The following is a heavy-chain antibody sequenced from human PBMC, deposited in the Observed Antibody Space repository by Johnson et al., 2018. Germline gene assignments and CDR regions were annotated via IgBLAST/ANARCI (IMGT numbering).Heavy chain of an antibody. CDR1: GGTFSSYA. V-gene: IGHV1-69*01. CDR2: TMPIFGTT. Sequence: QVQLVESGAEAKKPGSSVKVSCEASGGTFSSYAISWVRQAPGQGLEWMGGTMPIFGTTKYAQKFQGRVTITADASTSRASMELSSLRSEDTAIYYCAWEEGGSYGGADYWGQGTLVTVSS. CDR3: AWEEGGSYGGADY. D-gene: IGHD1-26*01. J-gene: IGHJ4*02.